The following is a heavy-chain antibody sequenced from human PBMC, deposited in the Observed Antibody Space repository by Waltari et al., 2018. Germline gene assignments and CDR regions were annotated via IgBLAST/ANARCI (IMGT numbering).Heavy chain of an antibody. V-gene: IGHV4-59*11. CDR3: ASTIVGATKSPLGDWYFDL. J-gene: IGHJ2*01. CDR1: GGSISSHY. D-gene: IGHD1-26*01. CDR2: IYYSGST. Sequence: QVQLQESGPGLVKPSETLSLTCTVSGGSISSHYWSWIRQPPGKGLEWIGYIYYSGSTNYNPSLKSRVTISVDTSKNQFSLKLSSVTAADTAVYYCASTIVGATKSPLGDWYFDLWGRGTLVTVSS.